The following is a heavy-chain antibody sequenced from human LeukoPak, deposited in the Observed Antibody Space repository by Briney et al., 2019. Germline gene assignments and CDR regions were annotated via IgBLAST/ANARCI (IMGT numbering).Heavy chain of an antibody. J-gene: IGHJ4*02. CDR3: ARDRGDGYNKPRESDY. CDR2: IWYDGSNK. Sequence: GGSLRLSCAASGFTFSSYAMHWVRQAPGKGLEWVAVIWYDGSNKYYADSVKGRFTISRDNSKNTLYLQMNSLRAEDTAVYYCARDRGDGYNKPRESDYWGQGTLVTVSS. CDR1: GFTFSSYA. V-gene: IGHV3-33*08. D-gene: IGHD5-24*01.